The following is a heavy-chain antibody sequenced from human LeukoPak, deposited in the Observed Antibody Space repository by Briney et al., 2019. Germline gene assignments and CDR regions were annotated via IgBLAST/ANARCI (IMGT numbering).Heavy chain of an antibody. D-gene: IGHD3-10*01. J-gene: IGHJ4*02. V-gene: IGHV3-48*03. CDR2: ISSSGSTI. CDR1: GFTFSSYE. Sequence: PGGSLRLSCAASGFTFSSYEMNWVRQAPGKGLEWVSYISSSGSTIYYAGSVKGRFTISRDNAKNSLYLQMNSLRAEDTAVYYCARVGYGSGSLDYWGQGTLVTVSS. CDR3: ARVGYGSGSLDY.